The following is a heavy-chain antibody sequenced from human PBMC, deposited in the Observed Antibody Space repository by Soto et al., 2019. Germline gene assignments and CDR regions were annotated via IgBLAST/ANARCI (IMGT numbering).Heavy chain of an antibody. D-gene: IGHD3-3*01. V-gene: IGHV4-39*01. CDR2: IYYSGST. J-gene: IGHJ3*02. CDR3: ARHGVTIFGVVILVGAFDI. Sequence: PSETLSLTCTVSGGSISSSSYYWGWIRQPPGKGLEWIGSIYYSGSTYYNPSLKSRVTISVDTSKNQFSLKLRSVTAADTAVYYCARHGVTIFGVVILVGAFDIWGQGTMVTVSS. CDR1: GGSISSSSYY.